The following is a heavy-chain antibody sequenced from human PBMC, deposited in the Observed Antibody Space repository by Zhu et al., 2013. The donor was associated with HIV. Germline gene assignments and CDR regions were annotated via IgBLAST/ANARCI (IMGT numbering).Heavy chain of an antibody. CDR3: AADPQWLQYSC. V-gene: IGHV1-58*01. J-gene: IGHJ4*02. CDR2: IVVGSGNT. Sequence: QLVQSGPEVKKPGTSVKVSCKASGFAFSSSAVQWVRQARGQRLEWIGWIVVGSGNTNYAQKFQERVTITRDMSTNTAYMELSSLRSEDTAVYYCAADPQWLQYSCWGQGTLVTVSS. D-gene: IGHD5-12*01. CDR1: GFAFSSSA.